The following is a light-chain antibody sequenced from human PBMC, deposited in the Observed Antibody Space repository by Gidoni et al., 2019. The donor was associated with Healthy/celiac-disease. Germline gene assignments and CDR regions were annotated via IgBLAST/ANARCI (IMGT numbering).Light chain of an antibody. J-gene: IGKJ2*01. CDR2: GAS. CDR3: QQYGSSPRT. V-gene: IGKV3-20*01. Sequence: SVSSSYLAWYQQKPGQAPRLLIYGASSRATGIPDFTLTISRLEPEDFAVYYCQQYGSSPRTFGQGTKLEIK. CDR1: SVSSSY.